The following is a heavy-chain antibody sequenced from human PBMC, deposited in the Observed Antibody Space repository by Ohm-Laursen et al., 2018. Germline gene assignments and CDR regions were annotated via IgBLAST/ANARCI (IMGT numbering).Heavy chain of an antibody. CDR2: INHSGST. Sequence: SETLSLTWAVYGGSFSGYYWSWIRQPPGKGLEWIGEINHSGSTNYNPSLKSRVTISVDTSKNQFSLKLSSVTAADTAVYYCARVGRRSTQGLVRGYSYGKSNFDYWGQGTLVTVSS. V-gene: IGHV4-34*01. CDR1: GGSFSGYY. D-gene: IGHD5-18*01. CDR3: ARVGRRSTQGLVRGYSYGKSNFDY. J-gene: IGHJ4*02.